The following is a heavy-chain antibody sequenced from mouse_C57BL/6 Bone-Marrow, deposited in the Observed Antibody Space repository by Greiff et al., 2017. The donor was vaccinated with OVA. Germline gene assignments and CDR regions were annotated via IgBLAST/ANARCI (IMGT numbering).Heavy chain of an antibody. CDR2: IDPETGGT. D-gene: IGHD1-1*01. CDR1: GYTFTDYE. V-gene: IGHV1-15*01. Sequence: QVQLKESGAELVRPGASVTLSCKASGYTFTDYEMHWVKQTPVHGLEWIGAIDPETGGTAYNQKFKGKAILTADKSSSTAYMELRSLTSEDSAVYYCTRSLLPPYVDYWGQGTTLTVSS. J-gene: IGHJ2*01. CDR3: TRSLLPPYVDY.